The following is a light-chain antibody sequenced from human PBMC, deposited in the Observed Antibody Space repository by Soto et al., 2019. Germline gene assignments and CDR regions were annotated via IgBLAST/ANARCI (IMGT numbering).Light chain of an antibody. CDR1: QRVSSTY. Sequence: EIVLTQSPGTLSLSPGERATLSCRASQRVSSTYIAWYHQNPGQAPTLLIYGASSRATGIPDRFSGSGSGTDFTLTISRLEPEDFAVYFCQQYGRSPPFTFGQGTKVEIK. CDR3: QQYGRSPPFT. V-gene: IGKV3-20*01. J-gene: IGKJ2*01. CDR2: GAS.